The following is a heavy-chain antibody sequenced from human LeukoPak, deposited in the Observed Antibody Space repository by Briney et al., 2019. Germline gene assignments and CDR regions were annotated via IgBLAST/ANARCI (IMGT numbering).Heavy chain of an antibody. CDR3: ARYAAGNDY. Sequence: ASVKVSCKASGYTFTSYDINWVRPATGQGLEWMGWMNPSSGNTGYAQKFQGRVTMTRNTSISTAYMELSTLRSEDAAVSSCARYAAGNDYWGQGTLVTVSS. J-gene: IGHJ4*02. V-gene: IGHV1-8*01. CDR1: GYTFTSYD. D-gene: IGHD6-13*01. CDR2: MNPSSGNT.